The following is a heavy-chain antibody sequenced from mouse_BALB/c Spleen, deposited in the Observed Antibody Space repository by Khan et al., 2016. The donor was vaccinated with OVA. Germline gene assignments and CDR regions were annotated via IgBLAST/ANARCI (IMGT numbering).Heavy chain of an antibody. V-gene: IGHV2-6-1*01. CDR3: AREPYYHYNIMDY. D-gene: IGHD2-10*01. Sequence: QVQLKQSGPGLVAPSQSLSITCTISGFSLTNYGVHWVRQPPGKGLEWLVVIWSDGNTTYNSALKSRQTISKDNSESQVFLKMNSLQTDDTAMYFCAREPYYHYNIMDYWGQGTSVTVSS. CDR2: IWSDGNT. CDR1: GFSLTNYG. J-gene: IGHJ4*01.